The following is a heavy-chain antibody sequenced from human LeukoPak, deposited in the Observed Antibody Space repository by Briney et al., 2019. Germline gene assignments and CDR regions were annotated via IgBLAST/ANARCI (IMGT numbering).Heavy chain of an antibody. CDR2: IYYSGST. J-gene: IGHJ4*02. CDR1: GGSISSSSYY. CDR3: ARLPQVGATDFDY. D-gene: IGHD1-26*01. V-gene: IGHV4-39*07. Sequence: SETLSLTCTVSGGSISSSSYYWGWIRQPPGKGLEWIGSIYYSGSTYYNPSLKSRVTISVDTSKNQFSLKLSSVTAADTAVYYCARLPQVGATDFDYWGQGTLVTVSS.